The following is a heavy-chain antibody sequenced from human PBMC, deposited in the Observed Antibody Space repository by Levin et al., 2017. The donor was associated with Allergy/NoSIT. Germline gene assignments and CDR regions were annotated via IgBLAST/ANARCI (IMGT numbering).Heavy chain of an antibody. V-gene: IGHV4-59*01. Sequence: PSETLSLTCTVSGGSISSYYWSWIRQPPGKGLEWIGYIYYSGSTNYNPSLKSRVTISVDTYKNQFSLTLSSVTAADTAGDYCARGLSYGDYDYFDYWGQGTLVTVSA. J-gene: IGHJ4*02. CDR2: IYYSGST. CDR1: GGSISSYY. CDR3: ARGLSYGDYDYFDY. D-gene: IGHD4-17*01.